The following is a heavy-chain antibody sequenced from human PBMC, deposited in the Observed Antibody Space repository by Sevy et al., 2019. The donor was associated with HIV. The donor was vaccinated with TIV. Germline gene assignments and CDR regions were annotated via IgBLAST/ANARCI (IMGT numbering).Heavy chain of an antibody. J-gene: IGHJ4*02. V-gene: IGHV3-7*03. CDR2: IKQDGSDN. Sequence: GGSLRLSCVVSGLSISTYWMSWVRQAPGKRLEWVASIKQDGSDNSFVDSVRSRFTISRDNAKNSVYLQMSSLSGDDTAMYYCATCSLSNCTFHFWGQGTLVTVSS. CDR1: GLSISTYW. D-gene: IGHD4-4*01. CDR3: ATCSLSNCTFHF.